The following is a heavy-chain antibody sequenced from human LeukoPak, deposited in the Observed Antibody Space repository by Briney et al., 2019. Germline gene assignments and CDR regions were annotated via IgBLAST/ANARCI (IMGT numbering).Heavy chain of an antibody. D-gene: IGHD3-10*01. CDR1: GGSISSYY. CDR2: IYYSGST. V-gene: IGHV4-59*12. CDR3: ARDRGILVRGVIGY. J-gene: IGHJ4*02. Sequence: SETLSLTCTVSGGSISSYYWSWIRQPPGKGLEWIGYIYYSGSTNYNPSLKSRVTISVDTSKNQFSLKLSSVTAADTAVYYCARDRGILVRGVIGYWGQGTLVTVSS.